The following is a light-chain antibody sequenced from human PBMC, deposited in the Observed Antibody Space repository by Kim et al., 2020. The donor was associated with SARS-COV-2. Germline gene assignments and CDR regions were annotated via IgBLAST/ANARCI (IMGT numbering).Light chain of an antibody. J-gene: IGLJ2*01. Sequence: QSTTISCTGTNSDIGANNFVSWYQQHPGKAPKLMIYDVSDRPSGVSDRFSGSKSGNTASLTISGLQAEDEADYYCFSYTSSSTLVFGGGTQLTVL. CDR3: FSYTSSSTLV. CDR1: NSDIGANNF. CDR2: DVS. V-gene: IGLV2-14*03.